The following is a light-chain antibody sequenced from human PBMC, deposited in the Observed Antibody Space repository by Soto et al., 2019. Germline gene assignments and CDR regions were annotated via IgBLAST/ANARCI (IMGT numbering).Light chain of an antibody. V-gene: IGLV2-11*01. CDR2: AVR. J-gene: IGLJ3*02. CDR1: NSDVGRYNS. Sequence: QFVLTQPHSVSGSPGQSVTISCTGTNSDVGRYNSVSWYQQLPGKAPKIIISAVRQRPSGIPDRFSGSKSGNTASLTISGLQADDEADYFCFSYTANDNWVFGGGTKVTVL. CDR3: FSYTANDNWV.